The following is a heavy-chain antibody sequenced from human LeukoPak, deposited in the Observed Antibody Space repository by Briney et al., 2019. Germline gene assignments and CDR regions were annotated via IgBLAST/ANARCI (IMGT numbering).Heavy chain of an antibody. D-gene: IGHD2-8*01. J-gene: IGHJ6*02. Sequence: ASVKVSCKASGYTFTSYGISWVRQAPGQGLEWMGWIIAYNGNTNYAQKLQGRVTMTTDTSTSTAYMELRSLRSDDTAVYYCARLGHTVLMVYARGPIGGMDVWGQGTTVTVSS. CDR3: ARLGHTVLMVYARGPIGGMDV. CDR1: GYTFTSYG. CDR2: IIAYNGNT. V-gene: IGHV1-18*01.